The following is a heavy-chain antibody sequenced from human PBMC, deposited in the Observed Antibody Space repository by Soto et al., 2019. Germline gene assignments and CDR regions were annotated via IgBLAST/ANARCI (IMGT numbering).Heavy chain of an antibody. J-gene: IGHJ5*02. CDR2: IIPIFGTA. CDR1: EGTFSSYA. Sequence: ASVKVSCKASEGTFSSYAISWVRQAPGQGLEWMGGIIPIFGTANYAQKSQGRVTITADESTSTAYMELSSLRSEDTAVYYCAKDRRNYDYVWLDNWFDPWGQGTLVTVSS. D-gene: IGHD3-16*01. CDR3: AKDRRNYDYVWLDNWFDP. V-gene: IGHV1-69*13.